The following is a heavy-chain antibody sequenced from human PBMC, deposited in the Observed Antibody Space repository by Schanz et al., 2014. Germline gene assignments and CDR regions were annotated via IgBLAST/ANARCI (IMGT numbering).Heavy chain of an antibody. D-gene: IGHD3-9*01. CDR1: GYTFTSYD. CDR3: ARGIFEAPRDALDI. J-gene: IGHJ3*02. V-gene: IGHV1-8*01. CDR2: MNPNSGDT. Sequence: QLVQSGSEFRKPGASVKVSCKASGYTFTSYDINWVRQATGQGLEWMGWMNPNSGDTGFIQKFQGRISMTRSTSISTAYMELSGLRSEDTAVYYCARGIFEAPRDALDIWGQGTMITVSS.